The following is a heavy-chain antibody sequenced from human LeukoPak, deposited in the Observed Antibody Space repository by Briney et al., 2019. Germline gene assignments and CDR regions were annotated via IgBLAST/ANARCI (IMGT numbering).Heavy chain of an antibody. Sequence: SETLSLTCTVSGGSVSSGSYYWSWIRQPPGKGLEWIGYIYYSGSTNYNPSLKSRVTISVDTSKNQFSLKLSSVTAADTAVYYCATSSSTWYSNWFDPWDQGTLVTVSS. CDR2: IYYSGST. J-gene: IGHJ5*02. CDR1: GGSVSSGSYY. CDR3: ATSSSTWYSNWFDP. V-gene: IGHV4-61*01. D-gene: IGHD6-13*01.